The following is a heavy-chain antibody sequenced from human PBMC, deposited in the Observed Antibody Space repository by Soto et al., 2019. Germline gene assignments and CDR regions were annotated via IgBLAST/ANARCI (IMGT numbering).Heavy chain of an antibody. CDR1: GGSISSYY. D-gene: IGHD6-19*01. V-gene: IGHV4-59*01. J-gene: IGHJ3*02. Sequence: SETLSLTCTVSGGSISSYYWSWIRQPPGKGLEWIGYIYYSGSTNYNPSLKSRVTISVDTSKNQFSLKLSSVTAADTAVYYCARDLLGSGWWRVGAFDIWGQGTMVTVSS. CDR2: IYYSGST. CDR3: ARDLLGSGWWRVGAFDI.